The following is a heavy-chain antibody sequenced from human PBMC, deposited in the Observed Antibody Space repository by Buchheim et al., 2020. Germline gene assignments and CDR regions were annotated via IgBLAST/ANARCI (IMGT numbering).Heavy chain of an antibody. Sequence: EVQLLESGGGLVQPGGSLRLSCAASGFTFSSYAMSRVRQAPGKGLEWVSAISGSGGSTYYADSVKGRFTISRDNSKNTLYLQMNSLRAEDTAVYYCAKDFGVCSGGSCYLRYFDYWGQGTL. CDR3: AKDFGVCSGGSCYLRYFDY. D-gene: IGHD2-15*01. CDR2: ISGSGGST. J-gene: IGHJ4*02. CDR1: GFTFSSYA. V-gene: IGHV3-23*01.